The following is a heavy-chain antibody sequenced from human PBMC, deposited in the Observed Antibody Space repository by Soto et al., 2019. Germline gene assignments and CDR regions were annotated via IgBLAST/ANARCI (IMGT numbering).Heavy chain of an antibody. CDR2: ISRSGRDI. J-gene: IGHJ6*02. CDR3: ATVGYCSSTSCQTRYYYYGMDV. CDR1: GFTFSDYS. V-gene: IGHV3-11*01. Sequence: GGSLRLSCAAYGFTFSDYSMNWVRQAPGKGLEWVSYISRSGRDIYYADSVKGRFTISRDNAKNSLLLQMNSLRAEDTAVYYCATVGYCSSTSCQTRYYYYGMDVWGRGTTVTVSS. D-gene: IGHD2-2*03.